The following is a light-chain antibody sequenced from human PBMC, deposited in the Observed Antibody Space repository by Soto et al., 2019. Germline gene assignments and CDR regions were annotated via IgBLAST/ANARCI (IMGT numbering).Light chain of an antibody. J-gene: IGLJ1*01. Sequence: QSALTQPASVSGSPGQSITISCTGTSSDVGGYNYVSWYQQHPGKAPKLMIYDVSNRPSGVSNRFSGSKSGNTASLTISGLQAEDEADNYCSSYTSSSTLLYVFGTGTKVPVL. V-gene: IGLV2-14*01. CDR2: DVS. CDR1: SSDVGGYNY. CDR3: SSYTSSSTLLYV.